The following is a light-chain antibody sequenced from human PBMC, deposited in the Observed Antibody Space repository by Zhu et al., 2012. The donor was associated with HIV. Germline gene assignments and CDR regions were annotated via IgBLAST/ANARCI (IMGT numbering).Light chain of an antibody. J-gene: IGKJ2*01. CDR3: QQYNTWPYT. CDR1: QTVSRNY. V-gene: IGKV3-15*01. Sequence: EIVLMQSPGTLSLSPGERATLSCRASQTVSRNYLAWYQHKRGQAPRLLLYGASTRATGIPARFTGSGSGTEFTLTITSMQSEDFATYYCQQYNTWPYTFGQGTKLEIK. CDR2: GAS.